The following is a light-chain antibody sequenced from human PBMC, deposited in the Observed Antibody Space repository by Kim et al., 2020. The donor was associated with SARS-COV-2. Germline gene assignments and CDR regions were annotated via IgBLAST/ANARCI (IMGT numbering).Light chain of an antibody. V-gene: IGKV3-15*01. CDR3: QQYNNWPPVLT. CDR2: GAS. Sequence: EIVMTQSPATLSVYPGERATLSCRASQSVSSNLAWYQQKPGQAPRLLIYGASTRATGIPARFSGSGSGTEFTLTISSLQSEDFAVYYCQQYNNWPPVLTFGGGTKVDIK. CDR1: QSVSSN. J-gene: IGKJ4*01.